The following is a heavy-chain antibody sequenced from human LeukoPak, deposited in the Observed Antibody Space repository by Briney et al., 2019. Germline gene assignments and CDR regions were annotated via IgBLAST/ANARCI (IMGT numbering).Heavy chain of an antibody. J-gene: IGHJ5*02. CDR3: AREGKTYYYDSSGYTPPLFDP. Sequence: PSETLSLTCTVSGGSISTYYWSWIRQPPGKGLEWIGYIYYSGSTNYNPSLKSRVTISVDTSKNQFSLKLSSVTAADTAVYYCAREGKTYYYDSSGYTPPLFDPWGQGTLVTVSS. D-gene: IGHD3-22*01. CDR2: IYYSGST. CDR1: GGSISTYY. V-gene: IGHV4-59*12.